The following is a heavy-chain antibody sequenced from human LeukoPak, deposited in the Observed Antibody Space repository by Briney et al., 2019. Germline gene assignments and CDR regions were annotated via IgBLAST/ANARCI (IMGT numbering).Heavy chain of an antibody. Sequence: SETLSLTCAVYGGSFSGYYWSWIRQPPGKGLEWIGEINHSGSTNYNPSLKSRVTISVDTSKNQFSLKLSSVTAADTAVYYCARGGEEMAQPDPPPYFDYWGQGTLVTVSS. V-gene: IGHV4-34*01. CDR1: GGSFSGYY. D-gene: IGHD5-24*01. CDR2: INHSGST. CDR3: ARGGEEMAQPDPPPYFDY. J-gene: IGHJ4*02.